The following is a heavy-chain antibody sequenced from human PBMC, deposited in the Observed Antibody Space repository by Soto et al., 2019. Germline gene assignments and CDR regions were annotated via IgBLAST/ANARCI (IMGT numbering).Heavy chain of an antibody. Sequence: QLHLVQSGAVVKKPGASVTVSCSASGYPVTAYYMHWVRQAPGRGLEWMGGINPATGAATDTQTLQGRVTMTRDASTSTVFMELSGLTSEDTAVFYCARGGGVGVAGSAAFDMWGQGTLVTVSS. CDR1: GYPVTAYY. V-gene: IGHV1-2*02. CDR3: ARGGGVGVAGSAAFDM. CDR2: INPATGAA. J-gene: IGHJ3*02. D-gene: IGHD3-3*01.